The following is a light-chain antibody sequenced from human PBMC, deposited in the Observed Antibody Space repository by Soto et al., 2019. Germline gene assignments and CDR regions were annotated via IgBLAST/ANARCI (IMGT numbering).Light chain of an antibody. CDR3: QQYYSYPRT. V-gene: IGKV3-11*01. CDR2: DVS. J-gene: IGKJ1*01. CDR1: KSVGTS. Sequence: VLGQSPGTLSLSAGERATLSCRASKSVGTSLAWYQQNPGQAPSPLLPDVSNRATGLPARFSGSGSRTGFPLTLSCPQSEDFATYYCQQYYSYPRTFGQGTKVDIK.